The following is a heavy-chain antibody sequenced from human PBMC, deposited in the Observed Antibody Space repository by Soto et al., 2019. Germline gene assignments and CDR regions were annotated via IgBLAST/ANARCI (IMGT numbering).Heavy chain of an antibody. Sequence: SETLSLTCTVSGGSISSSSYYWGWIRQPPGKGLEWIGSIYYSGSTYYNPSLKSRVTISVDTSKNQFSLKLSSVTAADTAVYYCERGDGYKTLDYWGQGNLVTVSS. CDR1: GGSISSSSYY. CDR2: IYYSGST. V-gene: IGHV4-39*01. CDR3: ERGDGYKTLDY. D-gene: IGHD5-18*01. J-gene: IGHJ4*02.